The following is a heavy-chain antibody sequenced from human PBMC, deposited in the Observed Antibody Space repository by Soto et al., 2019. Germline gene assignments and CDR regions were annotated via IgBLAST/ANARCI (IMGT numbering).Heavy chain of an antibody. V-gene: IGHV3-23*01. J-gene: IGHJ4*02. D-gene: IGHD3-10*01. CDR2: ISVSGGRT. CDR1: GFTFSNYA. Sequence: GGSLRLSCAASGFTFSNYAMNWVRQAPGKGLEWVSGISVSGGRTYYADSVKDRFTISRDNSKNTLYLQMNSLRAEDTAVYYCAKDLFSRSSGFGELLSTFDYWGQGTLVTVSS. CDR3: AKDLFSRSSGFGELLSTFDY.